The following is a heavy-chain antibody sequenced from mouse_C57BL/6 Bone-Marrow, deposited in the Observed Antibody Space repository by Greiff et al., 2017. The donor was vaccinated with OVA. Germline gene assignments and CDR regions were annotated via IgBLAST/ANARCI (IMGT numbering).Heavy chain of an antibody. CDR3: ARINYWYFDV. CDR2: ISSGSGTI. Sequence: EVKVVESGGGLVKPGGSLKLSCAASGFTFSDYGMHWVRQAPEKGLEWVAYISSGSGTIYYAGTVKGRFTISRDNAKNTLFLQMTDLRSEDTAMYYCARINYWYFDVWGTGTTVTVSS. J-gene: IGHJ1*03. V-gene: IGHV5-17*01. CDR1: GFTFSDYG.